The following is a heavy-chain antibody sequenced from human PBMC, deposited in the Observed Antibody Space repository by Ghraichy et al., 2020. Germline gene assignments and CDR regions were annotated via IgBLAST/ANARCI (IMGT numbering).Heavy chain of an antibody. J-gene: IGHJ5*02. Sequence: ASVKVSCKTSGYTFTTYCVTWVRQAPGQGLEWMGWISPYNGNTNYAQNLQGRVTMTTDTSTSTVYMELRSLRSDDTAVYYCARDPTGLPYSSSWVGWFDPWGQGTLVTVSS. CDR1: GYTFTTYC. CDR2: ISPYNGNT. V-gene: IGHV1-18*04. D-gene: IGHD6-13*01. CDR3: ARDPTGLPYSSSWVGWFDP.